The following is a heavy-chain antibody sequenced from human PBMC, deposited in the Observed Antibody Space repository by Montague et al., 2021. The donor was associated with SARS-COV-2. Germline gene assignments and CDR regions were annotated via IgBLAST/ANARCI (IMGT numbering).Heavy chain of an antibody. Sequence: TLSLTCTVSGGSISSGGYYWSWIRQHPGKGLEWIGYIYYSGSTYYNPSLKSRVTISVDTSKNQFSLKLSSVTAADTAVYYCARDPLNITIFGLDNYYYYGMDVWGQGTTVTVSS. CDR3: ARDPLNITIFGLDNYYYYGMDV. CDR1: GGSISSGGYY. V-gene: IGHV4-31*03. D-gene: IGHD3-3*01. J-gene: IGHJ6*02. CDR2: IYYSGST.